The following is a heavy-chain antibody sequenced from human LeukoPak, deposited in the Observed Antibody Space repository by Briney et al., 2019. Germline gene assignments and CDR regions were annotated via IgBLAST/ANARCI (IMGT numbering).Heavy chain of an antibody. V-gene: IGHV4-61*01. Sequence: SETLSLTCTVSGGSVSSGSYYWSWIRQPPGKGLEWIGYIYYSGSTNYNPSLKSRVTISVDKSKNQFSLKLSSVTAADTAVYYCARAILGDAFDIWGQGTMVTVSS. D-gene: IGHD1-26*01. CDR1: GGSVSSGSYY. J-gene: IGHJ3*02. CDR3: ARAILGDAFDI. CDR2: IYYSGST.